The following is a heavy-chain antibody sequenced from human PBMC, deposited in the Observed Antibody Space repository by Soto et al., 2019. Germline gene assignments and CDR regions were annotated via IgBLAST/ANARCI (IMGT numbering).Heavy chain of an antibody. J-gene: IGHJ2*01. CDR3: ARVGQGAWYFDL. D-gene: IGHD1-26*01. CDR1: GFTFSSYW. CDR2: INPDGRVT. Sequence: EVQLVESGGGLVQPGGSLTLSCAASGFTFSSYWMHWVRQAPEKGVVWVSRINPDGRVTNYADSVKGRFTISRDNAKNTLYLQMNSLRPEDTAVYYCARVGQGAWYFDLWGRGTLVTVSS. V-gene: IGHV3-74*01.